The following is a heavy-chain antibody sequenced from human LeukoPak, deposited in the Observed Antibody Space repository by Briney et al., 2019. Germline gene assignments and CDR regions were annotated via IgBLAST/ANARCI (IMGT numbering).Heavy chain of an antibody. CDR3: ARDLLGGIAVAGWVDY. V-gene: IGHV3-21*01. J-gene: IGHJ4*02. CDR1: GFTFSSYS. CDR2: ISSSSSYI. D-gene: IGHD6-19*01. Sequence: PGGSLRLSCAASGFTFSSYSMNWVRQAPGKGLEWVSSISSSSSYIYYADSVKGRFTISRDNAKNSLYLQMNSLRAEDTAVYYCARDLLGGIAVAGWVDYWGQGTLVTVSS.